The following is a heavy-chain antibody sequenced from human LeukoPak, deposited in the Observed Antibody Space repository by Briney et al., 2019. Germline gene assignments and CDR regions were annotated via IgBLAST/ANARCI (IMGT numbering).Heavy chain of an antibody. CDR3: ARIPKHYDSSGQGGDDAFDI. CDR1: GGSISSYYW. D-gene: IGHD3-22*01. V-gene: IGHV2-70*11. Sequence: TLSLTCTVSGGSISSYYWSWIRQPPGKALEWLARIDWDDDKYYSTSLKTRLTISKDTSKNQVVLTMTNMDPVDTATYYCARIPKHYDSSGQGGDDAFDIWGQGTMVTVSS. CDR2: IDWDDDK. J-gene: IGHJ3*02.